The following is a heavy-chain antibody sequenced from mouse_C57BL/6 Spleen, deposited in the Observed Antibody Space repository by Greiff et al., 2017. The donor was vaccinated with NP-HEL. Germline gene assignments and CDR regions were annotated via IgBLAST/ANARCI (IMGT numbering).Heavy chain of an antibody. D-gene: IGHD4-1*01. J-gene: IGHJ2*01. V-gene: IGHV5-16*01. CDR2: INYDGSST. Sequence: EVKVVESEGGLVQPGSSMKLSCTASGFTFSDYYMAWVRQVPEKGLEWVANINYDGSSTYYLDSLKSRFIISRDNAKNILYLQMSSLTSEDTATYYWARDTGSNWDYFDYWGQGTTLTVSS. CDR1: GFTFSDYY. CDR3: ARDTGSNWDYFDY.